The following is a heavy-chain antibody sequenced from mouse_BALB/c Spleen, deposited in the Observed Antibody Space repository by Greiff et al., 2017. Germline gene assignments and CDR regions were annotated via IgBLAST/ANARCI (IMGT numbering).Heavy chain of an antibody. V-gene: IGHV2-6-7*01. D-gene: IGHD2-4*01. Sequence: VQLQESGPGLVAPSQSLSITCTVPGFSLTGIGVNWVRQPPGKGLEWLGMIWGDGSTDYNSALKSRLSISKDNSKSQVFLKMNSLQTDDTARYYCARDDYGAYWGQGTLVTVSA. CDR2: IWGDGST. CDR1: GFSLTGIG. J-gene: IGHJ3*01. CDR3: ARDDYGAY.